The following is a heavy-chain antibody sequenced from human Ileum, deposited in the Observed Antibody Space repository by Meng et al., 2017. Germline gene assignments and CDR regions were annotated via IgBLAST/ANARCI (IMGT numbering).Heavy chain of an antibody. CDR3: ARGLPYYDSTDYYRLDY. J-gene: IGHJ4*02. Sequence: QVHLVEFGGGVVQPVRSLRLSCAASGFTFSSYAVHWVRQAPGKGLEWVAVISFDGSNKYYIDSVKGRFTISRDNSKNTVFLQMGSLRAEDTALYYCARGLPYYDSTDYYRLDYWGQGTLVTVSS. CDR2: ISFDGSNK. CDR1: GFTFSSYA. D-gene: IGHD3-22*01. V-gene: IGHV3-30-3*01.